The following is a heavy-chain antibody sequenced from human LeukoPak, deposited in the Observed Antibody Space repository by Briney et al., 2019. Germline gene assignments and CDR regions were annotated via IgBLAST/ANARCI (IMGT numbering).Heavy chain of an antibody. V-gene: IGHV3-21*01. Sequence: GGSLRLSCAASGFTFSSYSMNWVRQAPGKGLEWVSSISSSSSSYIYYADSVEGRFTISRDNAKNSLYLQMNSLRAEDTAVYYCAASTLRYFDWLPDWGQGTLVTVSS. CDR2: ISSSSSSYI. CDR1: GFTFSSYS. J-gene: IGHJ4*02. D-gene: IGHD3-9*01. CDR3: AASTLRYFDWLPD.